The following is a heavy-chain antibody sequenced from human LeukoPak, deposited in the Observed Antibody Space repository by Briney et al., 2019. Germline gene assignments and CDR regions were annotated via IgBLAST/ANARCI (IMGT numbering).Heavy chain of an antibody. Sequence: GGSLRLSCAASGCTFSSYGMHWVRQAPGKGLEWVAFIRYDGSNKYYADSVKGRFTISRDNSKNTLYLQMNSLRAEDTAVYYCAKAIAARPPGMCYFDYWGEGTLVTVSS. J-gene: IGHJ4*02. CDR3: AKAIAARPPGMCYFDY. CDR2: IRYDGSNK. V-gene: IGHV3-30*02. D-gene: IGHD6-6*01. CDR1: GCTFSSYG.